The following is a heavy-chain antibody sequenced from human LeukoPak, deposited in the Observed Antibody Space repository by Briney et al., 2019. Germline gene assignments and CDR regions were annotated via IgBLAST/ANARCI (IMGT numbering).Heavy chain of an antibody. CDR1: GGSISSSSYY. CDR2: IYYSGST. V-gene: IGHV4-39*07. Sequence: SETLSLTCTASGGSISSSSYYWGWIRQPPGKGLEWIGSIYYSGSTYYNPSLKRRVTISVDTSKNQFFLKLNSVIAADTALYYCTWRSGKSVTGVNWFDPWGKGTLVIVSS. J-gene: IGHJ5*02. D-gene: IGHD4-23*01. CDR3: TWRSGKSVTGVNWFDP.